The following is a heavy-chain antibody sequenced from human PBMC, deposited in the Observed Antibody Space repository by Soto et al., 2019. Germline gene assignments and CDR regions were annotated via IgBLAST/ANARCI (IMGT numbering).Heavy chain of an antibody. D-gene: IGHD2-15*01. J-gene: IGHJ6*02. CDR1: GFNFSDHA. Sequence: PGGSLRLSCAASGFNFSDHAMYWVRQAPGKGLEWVALIAFDGSSEYYAESVRGRFTIFRDNAKNTLYLQLNSLTVDDTAVYYCARDGKVEALIYYYAMDVWGQGTTVTVSS. V-gene: IGHV3-30-3*01. CDR2: IAFDGSSE. CDR3: ARDGKVEALIYYYAMDV.